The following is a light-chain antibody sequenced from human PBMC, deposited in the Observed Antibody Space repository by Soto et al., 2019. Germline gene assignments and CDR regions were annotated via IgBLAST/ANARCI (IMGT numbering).Light chain of an antibody. CDR2: DAS. Sequence: DIQMPQSPSPLSASLGDTFTVTCRASQSVSGWLAWYQQKPGEAPKLLIYDASALPRGVPSRFSGSGSGTKFTLTIASLQPDDFATYYCQQDETFSGTFGPGTKVDIK. CDR1: QSVSGW. CDR3: QQDETFSGT. V-gene: IGKV1-5*01. J-gene: IGKJ1*01.